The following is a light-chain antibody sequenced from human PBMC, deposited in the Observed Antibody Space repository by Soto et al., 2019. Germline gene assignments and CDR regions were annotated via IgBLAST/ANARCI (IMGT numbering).Light chain of an antibody. CDR3: QQYYSTPYT. CDR2: DAS. CDR1: QSILTW. Sequence: DIQMTQSPSTLSASVGDRVTITCRASQSILTWLAWYQQKPGKAPKLLIYDASNLQSGVPSRFSGSVSGTDFTLTFSSLQAEDVAVYYCQQYYSTPYTFGQGTKLEIK. J-gene: IGKJ2*01. V-gene: IGKV1-5*01.